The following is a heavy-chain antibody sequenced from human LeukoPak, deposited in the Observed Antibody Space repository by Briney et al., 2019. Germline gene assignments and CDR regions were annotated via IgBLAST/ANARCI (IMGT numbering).Heavy chain of an antibody. D-gene: IGHD3-16*01. CDR2: IWYDGNNK. CDR1: GFTFSSYG. CDR3: APDHGGY. Sequence: PGGSLRLSCVASGFTFSSYGMHWVRQTPGKGLEWVAIIWYDGNNKFYADSVRGRFTISRDNSKNTLYLQMNSLRAEDTAVYYCAPDHGGYWGQGALFTVSS. V-gene: IGHV3-33*01. J-gene: IGHJ4*02.